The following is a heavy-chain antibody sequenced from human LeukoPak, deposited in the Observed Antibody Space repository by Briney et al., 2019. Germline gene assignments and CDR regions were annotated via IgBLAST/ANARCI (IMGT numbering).Heavy chain of an antibody. CDR2: IYYDGKNK. Sequence: PGGSLRLSCAASGFTFSDHGIHWVRHGPGKGLEWVAIIYYDGKNKYYADSAKGRFTISRDNPKNTAYLQMNSLRGDDTVVYYCSRGGWPTAGTPRMDVWGQGTTVIVSS. J-gene: IGHJ6*02. CDR1: GFTFSDHG. D-gene: IGHD6-13*01. CDR3: SRGGWPTAGTPRMDV. V-gene: IGHV3-33*01.